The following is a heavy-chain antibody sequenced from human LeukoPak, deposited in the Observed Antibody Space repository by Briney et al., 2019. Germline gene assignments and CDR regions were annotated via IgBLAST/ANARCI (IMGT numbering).Heavy chain of an antibody. CDR3: ARVSYYYDSSGYYPDY. J-gene: IGHJ4*02. CDR2: ISSSSSYI. CDR1: GFTFSSYS. D-gene: IGHD3-22*01. Sequence: GGSLRLSCAASGFTFSSYSMNWVRQAPGKGLEWVSSISSSSSYIYYADSVKGRFTISRDNAKNSLYLQMNSLRAKDTAVYYCARVSYYYDSSGYYPDYWGQGTLVTVSS. V-gene: IGHV3-21*01.